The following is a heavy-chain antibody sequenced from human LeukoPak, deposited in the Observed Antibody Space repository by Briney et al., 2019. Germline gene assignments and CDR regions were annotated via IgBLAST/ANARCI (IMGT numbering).Heavy chain of an antibody. V-gene: IGHV4-61*08. CDR3: ARARYSGSYYYYVDV. Sequence: PSQTLSLTCSVSGASIRSGDHHWSWLRQSPGKGLEWIGYIYYSGSTNYNPSLKSRVTISVDTSKNQFSLNLSSVTAADTAVYYCARARYSGSYYYYVDVWGKGTTVTVSS. CDR1: GASIRSGDHH. J-gene: IGHJ6*03. CDR2: IYYSGST. D-gene: IGHD1-26*01.